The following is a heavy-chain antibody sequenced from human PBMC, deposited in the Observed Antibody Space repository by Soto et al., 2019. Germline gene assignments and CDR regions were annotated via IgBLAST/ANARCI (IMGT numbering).Heavy chain of an antibody. D-gene: IGHD3-16*01. CDR3: ARGRFRRTWFDP. CDR2: MNPDSGNT. V-gene: IGHV1-8*01. J-gene: IGHJ5*02. CDR1: GYTFTNYD. Sequence: QVKLVQSGAEVKKPGASVKVSCKASGYTFTNYDIHWVRQATGQGLEWMGWMNPDSGNTGQSKKFQGRVTMTRDTSISTAYMEMSSLRSEDTAVYYCARGRFRRTWFDPWGQGTLVTVSS.